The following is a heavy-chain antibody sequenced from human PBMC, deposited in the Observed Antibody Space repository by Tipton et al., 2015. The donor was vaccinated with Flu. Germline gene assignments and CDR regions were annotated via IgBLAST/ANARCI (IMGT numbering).Heavy chain of an antibody. CDR2: IFHSGTT. J-gene: IGHJ4*02. CDR1: GGSISSYY. D-gene: IGHD3-10*02. Sequence: TLSLTCNVSGGSISSYYWGWVRRPPGKGLEWIGTIFHSGTTYYNPSLKTRLTISVDTSKNQFSLRLSSVTAADTAVYYCARHTGDSVRGLIDYWGQGTLVTVSS. CDR3: ARHTGDSVRGLIDY. V-gene: IGHV4-39*01.